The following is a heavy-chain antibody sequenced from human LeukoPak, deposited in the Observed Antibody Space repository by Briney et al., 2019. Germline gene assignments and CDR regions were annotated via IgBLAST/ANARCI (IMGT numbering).Heavy chain of an antibody. CDR1: GYTFTDYY. CDR3: ARGALAILVDP. D-gene: IGHD2-21*01. J-gene: IGHJ5*02. Sequence: GASVKVSCKASGYTFTDYYLHWVRQAPGQGLEWMGWISAYNGNTNYAQKLQGRVTMTTDTSTSTAYMELRSLRSDDTAVYYCARGALAILVDPWGQGTLVTVSS. CDR2: ISAYNGNT. V-gene: IGHV1-18*04.